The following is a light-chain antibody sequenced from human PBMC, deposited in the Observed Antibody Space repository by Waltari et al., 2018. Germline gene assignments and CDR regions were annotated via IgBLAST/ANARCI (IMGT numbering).Light chain of an antibody. CDR3: QQYFTRPPYT. CDR1: QSIFSRSNNKNF. J-gene: IGKJ2*01. Sequence: DIGMTQSPDSLAVSLGERATINCRTSQSIFSRSNNKNFLAWYQQKPGQPPKVLISWASSRKAGVPERFSGSGSETDFTLTINSLQAEDVAIYYCQQYFTRPPYTFGQGTKLEIK. V-gene: IGKV4-1*01. CDR2: WAS.